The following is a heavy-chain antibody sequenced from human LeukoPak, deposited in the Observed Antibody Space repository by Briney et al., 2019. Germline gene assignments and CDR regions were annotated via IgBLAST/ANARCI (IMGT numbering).Heavy chain of an antibody. CDR2: IYYSGST. D-gene: IGHD6-19*01. V-gene: IGHV4-59*01. CDR3: ARFSSGWYLRLFDY. CDR1: GGSISSYY. Sequence: TSETLSLTCTVSGGSISSYYWSWVRQPPGKGLEWIGYIYYSGSTNYNPSLKSRVTISVETSKNQFSLKLSSVTAADTAVYYCARFSSGWYLRLFDYWGQGTLVTVSS. J-gene: IGHJ4*02.